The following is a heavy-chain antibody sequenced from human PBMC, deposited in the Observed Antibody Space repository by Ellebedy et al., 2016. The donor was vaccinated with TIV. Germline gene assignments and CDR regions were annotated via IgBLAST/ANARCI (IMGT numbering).Heavy chain of an antibody. Sequence: GGSLRLSCAASGFTFSSYAMSWVRQAPGKGLEWVPAISGSGGSTYYADSVKGRFTISRDNSKNTLYLQMNSLRAEDTAVYYCAKGGRDGYNWYYGMDVWGQGTTVTVSS. J-gene: IGHJ6*02. CDR3: AKGGRDGYNWYYGMDV. V-gene: IGHV3-23*01. CDR1: GFTFSSYA. D-gene: IGHD5-24*01. CDR2: ISGSGGST.